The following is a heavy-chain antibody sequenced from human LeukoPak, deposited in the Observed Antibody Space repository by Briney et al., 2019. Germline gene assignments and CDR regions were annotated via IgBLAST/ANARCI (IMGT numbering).Heavy chain of an antibody. Sequence: GGSLRLSCAASGFTFSSYAMSWVRQAPGKGLEWVSVISGSGGTTNYADSVKGRFTISRDNSKNTLYLQMNSLRAEDTAVYYCAKLTTVTTLLDYWGQGTLVTVSS. CDR1: GFTFSSYA. D-gene: IGHD4-17*01. CDR3: AKLTTVTTLLDY. V-gene: IGHV3-23*01. J-gene: IGHJ4*02. CDR2: ISGSGGTT.